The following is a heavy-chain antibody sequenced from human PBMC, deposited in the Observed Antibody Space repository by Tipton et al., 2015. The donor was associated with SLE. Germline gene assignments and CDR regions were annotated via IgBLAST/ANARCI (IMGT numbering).Heavy chain of an antibody. CDR2: IYYSGST. CDR3: ARDRYGDGYSFDY. D-gene: IGHD5-24*01. J-gene: IGHJ4*02. V-gene: IGHV4-59*01. Sequence: LRLSCAASGFTFDDYGMSWVRQAPGKGLEWIGSIYYSGSTNYNPSLKSRVTISVDMSKNQLSLRLSSVTAADTAVYYCARDRYGDGYSFDYWGQGTLVTVSS. CDR1: GFTFDDYG.